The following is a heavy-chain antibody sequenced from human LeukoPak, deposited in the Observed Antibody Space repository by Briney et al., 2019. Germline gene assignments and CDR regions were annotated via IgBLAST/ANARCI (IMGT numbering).Heavy chain of an antibody. J-gene: IGHJ5*02. CDR3: QKRRTQTASSPP. CDR2: TYYRSTWYN. V-gene: IGHV6-1*01. D-gene: IGHD3/OR15-3a*01. CDR1: GDSVSSNSVT. Sequence: SQTLSLTCAISGDSVSSNSVTWNWIRQSPSRGLEWLGRTYYRSTWYNDYAVSVRGRITVNPDTSRNQFSLHLNSVTPEDTAVYSGQKRRTQTASSPPGGQEILVPVS.